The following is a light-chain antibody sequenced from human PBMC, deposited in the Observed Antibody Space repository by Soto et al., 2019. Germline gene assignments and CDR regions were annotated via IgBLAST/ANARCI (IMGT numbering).Light chain of an antibody. J-gene: IGLJ1*01. Sequence: SVVTQPASVSGSPGQSVTISCSGSDIGNYNLVSWYQHLPGRAPKLLIFEVTMRPSGISDRFSGSKSASTASLTISGLQAEDEGDYYCASYAGSRTYVFGSGTKLTVL. V-gene: IGLV2-23*02. CDR2: EVT. CDR1: SDIGNYNL. CDR3: ASYAGSRTYV.